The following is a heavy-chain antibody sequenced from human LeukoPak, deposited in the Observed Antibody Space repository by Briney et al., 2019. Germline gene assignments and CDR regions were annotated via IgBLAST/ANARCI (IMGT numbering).Heavy chain of an antibody. CDR1: GFTFSSYA. D-gene: IGHD3-16*02. Sequence: PGGSLRLSCAASGFTFSSYAMSWVRQAPGKGLEWASTIYSAGSTHYADSVKGRFTISRDNSKNTLYLQMNSLRAEDTAVYYCARGYHDYWGQGTLVTVSS. CDR3: ARGYHDY. V-gene: IGHV3-66*01. CDR2: IYSAGST. J-gene: IGHJ4*02.